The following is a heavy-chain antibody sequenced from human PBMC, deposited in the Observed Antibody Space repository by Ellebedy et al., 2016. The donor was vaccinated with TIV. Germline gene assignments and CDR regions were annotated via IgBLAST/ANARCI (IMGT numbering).Heavy chain of an antibody. CDR1: GYTFTGYY. Sequence: ASVKVSCXASGYTFTGYYMHWVRQAPGQGLEWMGWISAYNGNTNYAQKLQGRVTMTTDTSTSTAYMELRSLRSDDTAVYYCATSYESGSKYVYKRPMDVWGNGTTVTVSS. V-gene: IGHV1-18*04. CDR2: ISAYNGNT. D-gene: IGHD3-10*01. J-gene: IGHJ6*03. CDR3: ATSYESGSKYVYKRPMDV.